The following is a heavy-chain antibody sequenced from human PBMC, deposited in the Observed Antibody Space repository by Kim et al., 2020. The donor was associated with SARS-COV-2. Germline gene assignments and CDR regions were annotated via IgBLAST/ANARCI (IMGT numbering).Heavy chain of an antibody. CDR2: IGTAGDP. CDR1: GFTFSSYD. CDR3: ARGGSGSYLDAFDI. J-gene: IGHJ3*02. Sequence: GGSLRLSCAASGFTFSSYDMHWVRQATGKGLEWVSAIGTAGDPYYPGSVKGRFTISRENAKNSLYLQMNSLRAGDTAVYYCARGGSGSYLDAFDIWGQGTMVTVSS. D-gene: IGHD1-26*01. V-gene: IGHV3-13*05.